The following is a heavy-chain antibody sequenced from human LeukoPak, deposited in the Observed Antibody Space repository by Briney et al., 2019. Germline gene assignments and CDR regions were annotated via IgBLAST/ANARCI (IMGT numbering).Heavy chain of an antibody. CDR1: GYTFTSYG. CDR3: ARASYYDSSGYYSMYYFDY. V-gene: IGHV1-18*01. J-gene: IGHJ4*02. Sequence: ASVKVSCKASGYTFTSYGISWVRQAPGQGLEWMGWISAYNGNTNYAQKLQGRVTMTTDTSTSTAYMELRSLRSDDTAVYYCARASYYDSSGYYSMYYFDYWGQGTLVTVS. D-gene: IGHD3-22*01. CDR2: ISAYNGNT.